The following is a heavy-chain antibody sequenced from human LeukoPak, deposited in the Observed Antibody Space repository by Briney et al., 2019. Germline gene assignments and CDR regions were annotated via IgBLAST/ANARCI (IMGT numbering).Heavy chain of an antibody. CDR1: GFTFSSYA. D-gene: IGHD2-2*01. CDR3: ASGPAALSFDY. V-gene: IGHV3-30*04. Sequence: TGGSLRLSCAASGFTFSSYAMHWVRQAPGKGLEWVAVISYDGSNKYYADSVKGRFTISRDNSKNTLYLQMNSLRAEDTAVYYCASGPAALSFDYWGQGTLVTVSS. CDR2: ISYDGSNK. J-gene: IGHJ4*02.